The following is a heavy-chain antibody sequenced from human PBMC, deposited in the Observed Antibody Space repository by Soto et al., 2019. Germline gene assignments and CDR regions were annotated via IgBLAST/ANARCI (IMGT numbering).Heavy chain of an antibody. CDR1: GYTFTSYA. V-gene: IGHV1-3*01. CDR2: INAGNGNT. J-gene: IGHJ6*03. D-gene: IGHD3-3*01. CDR3: ARGPRENDFWSGYSLDYYYYMDV. Sequence: ASVKVSCKASGYTFTSYAMHWVRQAPGQRLEWMGWINAGNGNTKYSQKFQGRVTITRDTSASTAYMELSSLRSEDTAVYYCARGPRENDFWSGYSLDYYYYMDVWGKGTTVTVSS.